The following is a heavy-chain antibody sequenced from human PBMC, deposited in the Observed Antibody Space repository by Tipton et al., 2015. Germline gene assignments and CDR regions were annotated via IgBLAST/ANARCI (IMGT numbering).Heavy chain of an antibody. CDR2: IYLGDSDT. Sequence: VQLVQSGAEVKKPGESLKISCKASGYRSTSYWIAWVRQKPGKGLEWMGIIYLGDSDTRYSPSFQGQVTISADKSINTAYLQWRSLKTSDTAMYYCARGYSPRRWFDPWGQGTLVTVSS. CDR3: ARGYSPRRWFDP. J-gene: IGHJ5*02. V-gene: IGHV5-51*01. D-gene: IGHD5-18*01. CDR1: GYRSTSYW.